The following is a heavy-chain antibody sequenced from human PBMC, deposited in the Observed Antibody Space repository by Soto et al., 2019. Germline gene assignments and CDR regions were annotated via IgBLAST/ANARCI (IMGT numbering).Heavy chain of an antibody. V-gene: IGHV1-3*01. CDR3: ARDILTVGPRANAALDV. CDR1: GFTFSDTL. J-gene: IGHJ3*01. CDR2: INPANGNT. Sequence: QVQLVQSGAEVKKPGASVKISCQASGFTFSDTLINWVRQGPGQRLEWMGWINPANGNTRYSESFQGRVSISRLSAGSTVYVALRALTSEDTAVYYCARDILTVGPRANAALDVWGQGTLVNVS.